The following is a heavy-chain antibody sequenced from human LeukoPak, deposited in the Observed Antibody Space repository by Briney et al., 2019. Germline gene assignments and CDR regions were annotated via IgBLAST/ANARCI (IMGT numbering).Heavy chain of an antibody. CDR1: GFTFTSYA. V-gene: IGHV3-73*01. D-gene: IGHD4-23*01. CDR2: IRSKANSYAT. Sequence: GGSLRLSCAVSGFTFTSYAMSWVRQASGKGLEWVGRIRSKANSYATAYAASVKGRFTISRDDSKNTAYLQMNSLKTEDTAVYYCTRDYGGNSYYWGQGTLVTVSS. CDR3: TRDYGGNSYY. J-gene: IGHJ4*02.